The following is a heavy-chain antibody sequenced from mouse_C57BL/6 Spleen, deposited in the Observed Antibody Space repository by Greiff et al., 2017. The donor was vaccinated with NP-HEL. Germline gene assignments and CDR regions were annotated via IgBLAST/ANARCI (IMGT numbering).Heavy chain of an antibody. D-gene: IGHD1-1*01. J-gene: IGHJ3*01. CDR1: GYTFTDYY. CDR3: ASPGSSYWFAY. V-gene: IGHV1-19*01. CDR2: INPYNGGT. Sequence: EVQLQQSGPVLVKPGASVKMSCKASGYTFTDYYMNWVKQSHGKSLEWIGVINPYNGGTSYNQKFKGKATLTVDKSSSTAYMELNSLTSEDSAVFYGASPGSSYWFAYWGQGTLVTVSA.